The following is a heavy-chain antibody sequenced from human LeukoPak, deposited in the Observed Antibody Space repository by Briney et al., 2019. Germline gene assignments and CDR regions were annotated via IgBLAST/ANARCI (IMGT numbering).Heavy chain of an antibody. CDR2: ISAYSGNT. J-gene: IGHJ4*02. Sequence: ASVKVSCKASSYTFTSYGFIWVRQAPGQGLEWMGWISAYSGNTNYAQKLQGRVTMTTDTSTSTAYMELRSLRSDDTAVYYCARDRRLDDFWSGYRDYWGQGTLVTVSS. V-gene: IGHV1-18*01. CDR1: SYTFTSYG. CDR3: ARDRRLDDFWSGYRDY. D-gene: IGHD3-3*01.